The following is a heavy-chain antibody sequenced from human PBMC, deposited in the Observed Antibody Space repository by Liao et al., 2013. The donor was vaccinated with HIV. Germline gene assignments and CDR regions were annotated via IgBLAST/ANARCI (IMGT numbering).Heavy chain of an antibody. J-gene: IGHJ4*01. V-gene: IGHV4-4*07. CDR1: GGSIDINY. D-gene: IGHD1-14*01. CDR2: LHHWGRP. Sequence: QVQLQESGPGLVKPSETLSLTCSVSGGSIDINYWSWIRQPAREGPGVDWAYLHHWGRPSTILPSGVGVTMSVDTSNNQFSLRLSSVTAADTAVYFCARLVNRLLFDYWGHGILVTVSS. CDR3: ARLVNRLLFDY.